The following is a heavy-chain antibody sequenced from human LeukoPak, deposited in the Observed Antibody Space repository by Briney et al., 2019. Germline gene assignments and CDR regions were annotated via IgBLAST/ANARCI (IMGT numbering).Heavy chain of an antibody. Sequence: GGSLRLSCAASGFTFSSYSMNWVRQAPGKGLEWVSSISSSSSYIYYADSVKGRFTISRDNAKNSLYLQMNSLRAEDTAVYYCATIGAVAGTFEYWGQGTLVTVSS. D-gene: IGHD6-13*01. CDR1: GFTFSSYS. CDR3: ATIGAVAGTFEY. CDR2: ISSSSSYI. V-gene: IGHV3-21*01. J-gene: IGHJ4*02.